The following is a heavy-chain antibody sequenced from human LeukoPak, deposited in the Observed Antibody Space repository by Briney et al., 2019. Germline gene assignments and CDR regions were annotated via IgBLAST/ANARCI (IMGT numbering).Heavy chain of an antibody. CDR3: ARDLALGYCSSTSCYMVDY. V-gene: IGHV1-18*01. Sequence: ASVKVSCKASGHTFTSYGISWVRQAPGQGLEWMGWISAYNGNTNYAQKLQGRVTMTTDTSTSTAYMELRSLRSDDTAVYYCARDLALGYCSSTSCYMVDYWGQGTLVTVSS. CDR1: GHTFTSYG. D-gene: IGHD2-2*02. J-gene: IGHJ4*02. CDR2: ISAYNGNT.